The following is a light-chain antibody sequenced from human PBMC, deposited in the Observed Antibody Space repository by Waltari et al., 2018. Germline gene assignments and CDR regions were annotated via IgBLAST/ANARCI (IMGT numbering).Light chain of an antibody. V-gene: IGKV4-1*01. Sequence: DIVMTQSPDSLAVSLGERATINCKSSQNVSFTSNDKNYLAWYQQKAGQPPKLLIYWASTRKSGVPDRFSGSGSGTDFTLTISSLQAEDVAVYYCQQYYNPPLTFGGGTKVEIK. CDR3: QQYYNPPLT. CDR2: WAS. J-gene: IGKJ4*01. CDR1: QNVSFTSNDKNY.